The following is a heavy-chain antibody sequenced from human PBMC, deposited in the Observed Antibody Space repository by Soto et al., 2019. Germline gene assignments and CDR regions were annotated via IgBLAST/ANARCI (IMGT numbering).Heavy chain of an antibody. V-gene: IGHV3-23*01. Sequence: EVQLLESGGRFVQPGGSLRLSCAASGFTFRSYGMSWVRQAPGKGLEWISDISDNGGRTDYADSVKGRFTISRDNSKNTLFLQMNTLTAEDTAVYYCAKREQDDKWGQGTLVTVS. CDR2: ISDNGGRT. J-gene: IGHJ4*02. CDR3: AKREQDDK. CDR1: GFTFRSYG.